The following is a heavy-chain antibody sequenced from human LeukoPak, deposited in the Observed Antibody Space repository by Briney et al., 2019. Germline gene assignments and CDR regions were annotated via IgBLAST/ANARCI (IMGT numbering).Heavy chain of an antibody. Sequence: ASVKVSCKASGYTFTSYYMHWVRQAPGQGLEWMGIINPSGGSTSYAQKFQGRVTMTRDTSTSTVYMELSSLRSEDTAVYYCARDRGGREGLGELSYWGQGTLVTVSS. J-gene: IGHJ4*02. D-gene: IGHD3-16*02. CDR1: GYTFTSYY. CDR2: INPSGGST. CDR3: ARDRGGREGLGELSY. V-gene: IGHV1-46*01.